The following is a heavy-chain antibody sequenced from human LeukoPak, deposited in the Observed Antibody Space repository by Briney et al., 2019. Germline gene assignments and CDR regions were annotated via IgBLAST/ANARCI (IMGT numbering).Heavy chain of an antibody. CDR1: GGSMRNYY. Sequence: SETLSLTCTVSGGSMRNYYWTWIRQTPGKGLEWIGYVYHTGSTSYNPSIKSRVTISLDTSKNQFSLRLSSVAAADTAVYYCARQVGGSRFPDWGQDPLLTVSS. CDR2: VYHTGST. J-gene: IGHJ1*01. D-gene: IGHD1-26*01. CDR3: ARQVGGSRFPD. V-gene: IGHV4-59*08.